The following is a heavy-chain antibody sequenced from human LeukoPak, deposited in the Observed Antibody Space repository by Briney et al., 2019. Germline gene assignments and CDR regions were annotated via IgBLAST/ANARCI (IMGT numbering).Heavy chain of an antibody. Sequence: GGSLRLSCAASGFTFSSYGMHWVRQAPGKGLEWVAFIRYDGSNKYYADSVKGRFTISRDNSKNTLYLQMNSLRAEDTAAYYCAKDTPSYGDYGGDFDYWGQGTLVTVSS. CDR3: AKDTPSYGDYGGDFDY. J-gene: IGHJ4*02. V-gene: IGHV3-30*02. D-gene: IGHD4-17*01. CDR2: IRYDGSNK. CDR1: GFTFSSYG.